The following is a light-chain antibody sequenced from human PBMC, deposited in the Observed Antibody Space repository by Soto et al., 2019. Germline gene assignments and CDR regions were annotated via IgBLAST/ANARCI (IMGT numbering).Light chain of an antibody. J-gene: IGLJ1*01. Sequence: QSALTQPASVSGSPGQSITISCTGTSSDVGGFNYVSWYQLHPVKAPKLMIYDVSNRPSGISKRFSGSKSGNKASLTNSGLQAEDEPDYYCSSYTTGSTPLHVFGTGTKLTV. CDR2: DVS. CDR3: SSYTTGSTPLHV. V-gene: IGLV2-14*03. CDR1: SSDVGGFNY.